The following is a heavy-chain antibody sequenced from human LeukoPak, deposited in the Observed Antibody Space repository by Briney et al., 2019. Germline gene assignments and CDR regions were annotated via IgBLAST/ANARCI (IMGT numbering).Heavy chain of an antibody. Sequence: ASVKVSCKASGFRFTSFGVSWVRQAPGQGLEWMGWIGNYIGVTHYAEKFEDRVTMTIDTSTTTVYMELRSLTYDDTAVYYCARDSDYSGNGNGDWFDPWGQGTVVTVSS. D-gene: IGHD4-11*01. J-gene: IGHJ5*02. CDR1: GFRFTSFG. CDR2: IGNYIGVT. V-gene: IGHV1-18*04. CDR3: ARDSDYSGNGNGDWFDP.